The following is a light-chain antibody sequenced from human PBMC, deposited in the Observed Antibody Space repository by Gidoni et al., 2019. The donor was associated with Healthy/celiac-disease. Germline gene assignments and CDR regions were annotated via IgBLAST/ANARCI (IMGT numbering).Light chain of an antibody. Sequence: SYVLTQPPSVSVAPGQTARITCGGTNIGSKSVHWYQQKPGQAPVLVVYDDSDRPSGIPERFSGSNSGNTATLTISRVEAGDEADYYCQVWDSSSDHHWVFGGGTKLTVL. CDR1: NIGSKS. CDR3: QVWDSSSDHHWV. J-gene: IGLJ3*02. V-gene: IGLV3-21*02. CDR2: DDS.